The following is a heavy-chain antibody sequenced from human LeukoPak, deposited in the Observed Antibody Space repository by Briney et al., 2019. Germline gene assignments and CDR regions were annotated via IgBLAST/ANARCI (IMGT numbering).Heavy chain of an antibody. CDR3: ASTIFGVINAAFDI. Sequence: GESLKISCQGSGYSFSNYWIGWVRQMPGKGLEWMGIIYPGDSDTTYSPSFQGQVTISVDKSISTAYLQWSSLTASDSAMYYCASTIFGVINAAFDIWGQGTMVSVSS. CDR1: GYSFSNYW. V-gene: IGHV5-51*01. CDR2: IYPGDSDT. J-gene: IGHJ3*02. D-gene: IGHD3-3*01.